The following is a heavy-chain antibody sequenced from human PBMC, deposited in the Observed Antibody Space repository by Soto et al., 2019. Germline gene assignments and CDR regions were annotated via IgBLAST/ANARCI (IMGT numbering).Heavy chain of an antibody. D-gene: IGHD1-20*01. CDR2: ISWISGVI. Sequence: GGSLRLSCTASGFTFVDYAMTWGRQAPGRGLEWVPGISWISGVIVYADSVRGRFTISRDNAKNTLYLQMKSLRAEDTACYYCTKTNGITSPGDVWGQGTTVTVSS. CDR3: TKTNGITSPGDV. V-gene: IGHV3-9*01. J-gene: IGHJ6*02. CDR1: GFTFVDYA.